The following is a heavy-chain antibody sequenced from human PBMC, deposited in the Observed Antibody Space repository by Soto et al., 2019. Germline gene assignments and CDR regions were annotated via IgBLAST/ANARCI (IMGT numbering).Heavy chain of an antibody. CDR3: AKTVGATKLEDY. V-gene: IGHV3-23*01. J-gene: IGHJ4*02. CDR1: GFNFTNQV. D-gene: IGHD1-26*01. Sequence: EVQVLESGGALVQPTGSLSLSCSASGFNFTNQVINWVRQAPGKGLEWVSSISNSDDVGFYADSVRGRFIVSRDISTNSVFVQMIFLSVEDSAMCYCAKTVGATKLEDYWGQGTLVTVSS. CDR2: ISNSDDVG.